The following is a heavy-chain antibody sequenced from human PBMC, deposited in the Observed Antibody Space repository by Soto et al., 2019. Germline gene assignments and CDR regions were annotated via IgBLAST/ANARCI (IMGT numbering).Heavy chain of an antibody. CDR1: GGSISSSNW. J-gene: IGHJ6*02. D-gene: IGHD1-1*01. Sequence: QVQLQESGPGLVKPSGTLSLTCAVSGGSISSSNWWSWVRQPPGKGLEWIGEIYHSGSTNYNPSLKRRLTISVDQSKNQFSLKLSSVTAADTAVYYCARDRKWIQLDYYYGMDVWGQGTTVTVSS. CDR3: ARDRKWIQLDYYYGMDV. V-gene: IGHV4-4*02. CDR2: IYHSGST.